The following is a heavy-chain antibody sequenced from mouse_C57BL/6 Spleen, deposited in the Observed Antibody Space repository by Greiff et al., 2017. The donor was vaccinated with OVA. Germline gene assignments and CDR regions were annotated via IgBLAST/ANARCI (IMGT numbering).Heavy chain of an antibody. CDR1: GYTFTSYW. J-gene: IGHJ4*01. CDR3: ESHNLGHMDF. D-gene: IGHD4-1*01. CDR2: IDPSDSET. V-gene: IGHV1-52*01. Sequence: QVQLQQPGAELVRPGSSVKLSCKASGYTFTSYWMHWVKQRPIQGLEWIGNIDPSDSETHYNQKFKDKATLTVDKSSSTAYMQLCSLTSEDSAVYYCESHNLGHMDFWGQGTSVTVSS.